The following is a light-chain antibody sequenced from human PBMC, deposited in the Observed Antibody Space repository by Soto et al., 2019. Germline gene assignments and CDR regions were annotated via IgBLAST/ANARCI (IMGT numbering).Light chain of an antibody. CDR3: SSYSPTTAYL. J-gene: IGLJ1*01. V-gene: IGLV2-14*01. Sequence: QSVLTQPASVSGSPGQSITISCTGTSSDVGGYDYVSWYQIHPGKAPKLMVFEVSNRPSGVSYRFSGSKSGNTASLTISGLQAEDEADYFCSSYSPTTAYLFATATNVTVL. CDR2: EVS. CDR1: SSDVGGYDY.